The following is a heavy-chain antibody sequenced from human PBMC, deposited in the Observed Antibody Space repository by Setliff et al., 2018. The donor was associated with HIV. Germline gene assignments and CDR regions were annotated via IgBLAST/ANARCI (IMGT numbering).Heavy chain of an antibody. D-gene: IGHD2-15*01. CDR3: ARGWLQLGWYDP. CDR1: GGSITSYY. V-gene: IGHV4-4*07. J-gene: IGHJ5*02. Sequence: KASETLSLTCTVSGGSITSYYWSWIRQPAGEGLEWVGHIQTTGTTNYNPSLKDRVTISVDTSKNQLSLKWRFVTAADTAVYYCARGWLQLGWYDPWGQGTLVTVSS. CDR2: IQTTGTT.